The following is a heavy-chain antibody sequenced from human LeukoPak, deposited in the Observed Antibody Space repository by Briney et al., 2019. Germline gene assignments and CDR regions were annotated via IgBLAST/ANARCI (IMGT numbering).Heavy chain of an antibody. Sequence: GGSLRLSCAASGFTFSSCGTHGVRQAPGKGLEWVAVISYDGSNQYYPDSVKGRFTISRDISKNTLYLQMNSLRAEDTAVYCCAKDTAMEEYYYYYYGMDVWGQGTTVAVSS. CDR3: AKDTAMEEYYYYYYGMDV. CDR2: ISYDGSNQ. CDR1: GFTFSSCG. V-gene: IGHV3-30*18. J-gene: IGHJ6*02. D-gene: IGHD5-18*01.